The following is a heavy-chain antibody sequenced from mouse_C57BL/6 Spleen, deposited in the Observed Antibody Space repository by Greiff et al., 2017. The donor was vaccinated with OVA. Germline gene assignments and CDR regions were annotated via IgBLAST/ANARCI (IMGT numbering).Heavy chain of an antibody. CDR2: IYPGDGDT. Sequence: QVQLKESGAELVKPGASVKISCKASGYAFSSYWMNWVKQRPGKGLEWIGQIYPGDGDTNYNGKFKGKATLTADKSSSTAYMQLSSLTSEDSAVYFCARDYGSNAWFAYWGQGTLVTVSA. CDR1: GYAFSSYW. J-gene: IGHJ3*01. D-gene: IGHD1-1*01. V-gene: IGHV1-80*01. CDR3: ARDYGSNAWFAY.